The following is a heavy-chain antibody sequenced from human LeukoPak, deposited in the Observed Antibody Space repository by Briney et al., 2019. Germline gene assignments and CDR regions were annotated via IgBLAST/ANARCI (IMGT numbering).Heavy chain of an antibody. J-gene: IGHJ4*02. Sequence: ASVKVSCKASGYTFTSYGISWVRQAPGQGLEWMGWISAYNGNTNYAQKLQGRVTMTTDTSTSTAYMELRSLRSDDTAVYYCARMGVLLWFGEPWYFDYWGQGTLVTVSS. CDR2: ISAYNGNT. CDR3: ARMGVLLWFGEPWYFDY. D-gene: IGHD3-10*01. V-gene: IGHV1-18*01. CDR1: GYTFTSYG.